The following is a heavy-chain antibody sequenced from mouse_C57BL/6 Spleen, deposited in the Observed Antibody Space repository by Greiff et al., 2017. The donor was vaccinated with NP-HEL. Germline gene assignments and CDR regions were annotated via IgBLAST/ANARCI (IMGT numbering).Heavy chain of an antibody. CDR2: IDPSDSET. V-gene: IGHV1-52*01. CDR1: GYTFTGYW. D-gene: IGHD2-5*01. CDR3: ARSRDYYSNPFAY. Sequence: QVQLQQPGAELVRPGSSVKLSCKASGYTFTGYWMHWVKQRPIQGLEWIGNIDPSDSETHYNQKFKDKATLTVDKSSSTAYMQLSSLTSEDSAVYYCARSRDYYSNPFAYWGQGTLVTVSA. J-gene: IGHJ3*01.